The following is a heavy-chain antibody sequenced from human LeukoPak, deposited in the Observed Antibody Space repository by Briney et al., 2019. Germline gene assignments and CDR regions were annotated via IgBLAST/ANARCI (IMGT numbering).Heavy chain of an antibody. J-gene: IGHJ4*02. Sequence: SETLSLTCTVSGGSISSGSYYWSWIRQPAGKGLEWIGRIYTSGSTNYNPSLKSRVTISVDTSKNQFSLKLSSVTAADTAVYYCARAYYDFWSGYEDIDYWGQGTLVTVSS. D-gene: IGHD3-3*01. CDR2: IYTSGST. CDR3: ARAYYDFWSGYEDIDY. V-gene: IGHV4-61*02. CDR1: GGSISSGSYY.